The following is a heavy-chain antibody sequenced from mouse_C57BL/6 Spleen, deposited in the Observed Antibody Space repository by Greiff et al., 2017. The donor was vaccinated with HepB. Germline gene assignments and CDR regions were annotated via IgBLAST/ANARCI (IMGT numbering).Heavy chain of an antibody. CDR3: ARSNYYGSSVGGYFDV. Sequence: QVQLQQPGAELVMPGASVKLSCKASGYTFTSYWMHWVKQRPGQGLEWIGEIDPSDSYTNYNQKFKGKSTLTVDKSSSTAYMQLSSLTSEDSAVYHCARSNYYGSSVGGYFDVWGTGTTVTVSS. V-gene: IGHV1-69*01. D-gene: IGHD1-1*01. J-gene: IGHJ1*03. CDR2: IDPSDSYT. CDR1: GYTFTSYW.